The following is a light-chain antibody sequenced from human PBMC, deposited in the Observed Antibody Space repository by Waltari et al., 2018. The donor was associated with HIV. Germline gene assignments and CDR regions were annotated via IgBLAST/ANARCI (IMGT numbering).Light chain of an antibody. Sequence: QSPLTQPASVSGSPGQPVTITCNGTSSYVGSTMSLSWYHRHPGKGPRLIIYNVNVRPSGISSRFSGSKSGNTASLTISGLQADDEAEYICCSYAGTVTYLVFGGGTKLTVL. V-gene: IGLV2-23*02. CDR1: SSYVGSTMS. CDR3: CSYAGTVTYLV. J-gene: IGLJ2*01. CDR2: NVN.